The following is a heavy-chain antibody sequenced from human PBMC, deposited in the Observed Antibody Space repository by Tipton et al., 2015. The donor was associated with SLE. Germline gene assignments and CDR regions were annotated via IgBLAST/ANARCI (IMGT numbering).Heavy chain of an antibody. CDR2: INHSGST. V-gene: IGHV4-34*01. CDR1: GGSFSGYY. D-gene: IGHD6-13*01. Sequence: TLSLTCAVYGGSFSGYYWSWIRQPPGKGLEWIGEINHSGSTNYSPSLKSRVTISVDTSKNQFSLKLSSVTAADTAVYYCARDKAAAGFDYWGQGTLVTVSS. J-gene: IGHJ4*02. CDR3: ARDKAAAGFDY.